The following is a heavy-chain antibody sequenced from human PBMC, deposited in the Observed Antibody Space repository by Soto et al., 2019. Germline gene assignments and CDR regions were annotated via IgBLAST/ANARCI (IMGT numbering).Heavy chain of an antibody. Sequence: GSLRLSCTASGFTFGDYAMSWVRQAPGKGLEWVGFIRSKAYGGTTEYAASVKGRFTISRDDSKSIAYLQMNRLKTEDTAVYYCTREYGGNFDYWGQGTLVTVSS. J-gene: IGHJ4*02. CDR3: TREYGGNFDY. CDR2: IRSKAYGGTT. D-gene: IGHD2-15*01. CDR1: GFTFGDYA. V-gene: IGHV3-49*04.